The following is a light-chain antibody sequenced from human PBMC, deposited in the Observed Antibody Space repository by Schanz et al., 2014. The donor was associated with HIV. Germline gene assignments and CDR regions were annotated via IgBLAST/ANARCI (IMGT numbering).Light chain of an antibody. CDR3: QSYDSSNHEV. CDR2: EDS. Sequence: NFMLTQPHSVSESPGKTVTLSCTRSSGSIASNYVQWYQQRPASAPIIVIYEDSQRPSGVPDRFSGSIDSFSNSASLTISGLKTEDEADYYCQSYDSSNHEVFGGGTKLTVL. CDR1: SGSIASNY. J-gene: IGLJ3*02. V-gene: IGLV6-57*04.